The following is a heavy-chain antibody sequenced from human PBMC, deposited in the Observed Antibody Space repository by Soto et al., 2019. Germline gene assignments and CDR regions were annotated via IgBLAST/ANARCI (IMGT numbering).Heavy chain of an antibody. V-gene: IGHV5-51*01. J-gene: IGHJ6*02. D-gene: IGHD3-22*01. CDR2: IYPGDSDT. CDR3: ARHEYYYDSSGSDYYYGMDV. CDR1: GYSFTSYW. Sequence: GESLKISCKGSGYSFTSYWIGWVRQMPGKGLEWMGIIYPGDSDTRYSPSFQGQVTISADKSISTAYLQWSSLKASDTAMYYCARHEYYYDSSGSDYYYGMDVWGQGTTVTVSS.